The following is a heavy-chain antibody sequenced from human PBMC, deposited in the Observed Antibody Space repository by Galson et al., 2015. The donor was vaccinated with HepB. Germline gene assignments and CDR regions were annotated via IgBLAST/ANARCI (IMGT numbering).Heavy chain of an antibody. D-gene: IGHD3-16*02. CDR2: IDWDDDK. CDR1: GFSLSTSGMR. J-gene: IGHJ4*02. CDR3: ARSSSGDYIWGSYPIGYFDY. V-gene: IGHV2-70*04. Sequence: PALVKPTQTLTLTCTFSGFSLSTSGMRVSWIRQPPGKALEWLARIDWDDDKFYSTSLKTRLTISKDTSKNQVVLTMTNMDPVDTATYYCARSSSGDYIWGSYPIGYFDYWGQGTLVTVSS.